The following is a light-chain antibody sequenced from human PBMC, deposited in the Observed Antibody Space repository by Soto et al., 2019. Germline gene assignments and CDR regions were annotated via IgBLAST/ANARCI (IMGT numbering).Light chain of an antibody. Sequence: EIVMTQSPATLSVSPGERATLSCRASQSVSSNLAWYQRKPGQAPRLLIYNTSTRSTGIPARFSGSGSGTEFTLTISSLQSEDFAVYFCQHYHHWSPMYTFGQGTKLE. V-gene: IGKV3-15*01. CDR2: NTS. CDR3: QHYHHWSPMYT. CDR1: QSVSSN. J-gene: IGKJ2*01.